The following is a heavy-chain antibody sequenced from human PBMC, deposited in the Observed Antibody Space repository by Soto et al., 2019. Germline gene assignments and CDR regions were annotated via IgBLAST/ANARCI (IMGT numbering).Heavy chain of an antibody. Sequence: QVQLQQWGAGLLKPSETLSLTCAVHGGSFSGYYWNWIRQPPGKGLEWIGEINHNGGTNYNPSLRRRVTLSVDTSKNQFSLKMSSVTAADTAVFYCARRNDILTGYSNGWFDPWGQGTLVTVSS. CDR2: INHNGGT. J-gene: IGHJ5*02. CDR3: ARRNDILTGYSNGWFDP. CDR1: GGSFSGYY. V-gene: IGHV4-34*01. D-gene: IGHD3-9*01.